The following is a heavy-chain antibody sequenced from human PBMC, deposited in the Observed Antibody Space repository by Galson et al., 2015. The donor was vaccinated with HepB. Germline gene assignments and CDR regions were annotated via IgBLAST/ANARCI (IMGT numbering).Heavy chain of an antibody. J-gene: IGHJ5*02. CDR3: ARGFASTGMTS. CDR1: GDSVTNINTA. CDR2: TGYNSNYYH. V-gene: IGHV6-1*01. D-gene: IGHD3-9*01. Sequence: CAISGDSVTNINTAWNWIRQSPSRGLEWLGRTGYNSNYYHNYAVSLKSRITINADTSNNQFSLQLQSMTPEDTAVYYCARGFASTGMTSWGQGTLVTVSS.